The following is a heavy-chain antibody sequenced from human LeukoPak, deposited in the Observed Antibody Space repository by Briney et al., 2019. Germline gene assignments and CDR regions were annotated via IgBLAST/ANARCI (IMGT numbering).Heavy chain of an antibody. J-gene: IGHJ4*02. CDR2: IDSDGRVT. CDR1: GFIFSNYW. CDR3: AREGIVGATRVTDS. V-gene: IGHV3-74*03. D-gene: IGHD1-26*01. Sequence: PGGSLRLSCAASGFIFSNYWMHWVRQGPGKGLEWVSRIDSDGRVTTNADSVKGRFTISRDNAKNSLYLQMNSLRAEDTAVYYCAREGIVGATRVTDSWGQGTLVTVSS.